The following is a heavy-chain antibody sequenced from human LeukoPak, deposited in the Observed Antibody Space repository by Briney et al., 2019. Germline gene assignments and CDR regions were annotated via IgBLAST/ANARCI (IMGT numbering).Heavy chain of an antibody. D-gene: IGHD3-9*01. V-gene: IGHV3-23*01. CDR2: ISGSDST. CDR1: GFTFSSYA. CDR3: AKGVRFLDWWILDY. J-gene: IGHJ4*02. Sequence: GGSLRLSCAASGFTFSSYAMSWVRQAPGKGLEWVSAISGSDSTYYADSAKGRFTISRDNSKNTLYLQMNSLSAEDTAIYYCAKGVRFLDWWILDYWGQGSLVTVSS.